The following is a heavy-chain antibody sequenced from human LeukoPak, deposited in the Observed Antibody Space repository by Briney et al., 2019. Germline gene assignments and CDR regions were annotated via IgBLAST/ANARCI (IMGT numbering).Heavy chain of an antibody. CDR1: GGSFSGYY. J-gene: IGHJ4*02. D-gene: IGHD3-10*01. Sequence: PSETLSLTCAVYGGSFSGYYWSWIRQPPGKGLEWIGEINHSGSTNYNPSLKSRVTITVETSKNQFSLELSSVTAAETAVYYCARSVGRELLWFGELLDWGQGTLVTVSS. CDR3: ARSVGRELLWFGELLD. V-gene: IGHV4-34*01. CDR2: INHSGST.